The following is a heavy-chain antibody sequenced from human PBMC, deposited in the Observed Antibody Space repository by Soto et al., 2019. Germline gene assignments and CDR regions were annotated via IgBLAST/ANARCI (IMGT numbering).Heavy chain of an antibody. CDR3: ARRETGSYYAY. D-gene: IGHD7-27*01. Sequence: EVQLVPSGAEVKKPGESLKISCKSSGYSFTTYWIAWVRRMPGKGLEWMGIIHPGDSDTRYSSSFQGQVTISADKSISTAYLQWSSLEASDTAMYYCARRETGSYYAYWGQGTLVTVSS. V-gene: IGHV5-51*01. J-gene: IGHJ4*02. CDR2: IHPGDSDT. CDR1: GYSFTTYW.